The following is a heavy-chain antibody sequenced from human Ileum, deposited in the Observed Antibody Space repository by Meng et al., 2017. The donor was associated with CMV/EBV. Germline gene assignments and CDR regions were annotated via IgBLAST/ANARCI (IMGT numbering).Heavy chain of an antibody. J-gene: IGHJ4*02. CDR3: ARVAIYDSTGYYHSPKFDS. Sequence: SETLSLTCTVSGYSIGSGYYWGWIRQPPGKGLEWIGTIYHNGSTSYNPSLKSRVTISVDTSKNQFSLKLTSVTAADTAVYYCARVAIYDSTGYYHSPKFDSWGQGALVTVSS. V-gene: IGHV4-38-2*02. CDR2: IYHNGST. D-gene: IGHD3-22*01. CDR1: GYSIGSGYY.